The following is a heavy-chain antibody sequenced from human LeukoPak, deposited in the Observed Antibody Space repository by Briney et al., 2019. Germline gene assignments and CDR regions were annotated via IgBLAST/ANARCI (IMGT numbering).Heavy chain of an antibody. CDR1: GFTFSSYG. V-gene: IGHV3-33*01. CDR2: IWYDGSNK. CDR3: ARGGDIVVVPAASDAFDI. Sequence: GGSLRLSCAASGFTFSSYGTHWVRQAPGKGLEWVAVIWYDGSNKYYADSVKGRFTIFRDNSKNTLYLQMNSLRAEDTAVYYCARGGDIVVVPAASDAFDIWGQGTMVTVSS. D-gene: IGHD2-2*01. J-gene: IGHJ3*02.